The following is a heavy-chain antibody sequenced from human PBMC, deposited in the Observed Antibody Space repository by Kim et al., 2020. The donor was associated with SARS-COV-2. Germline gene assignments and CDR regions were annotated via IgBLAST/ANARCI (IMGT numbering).Heavy chain of an antibody. CDR3: ARDLWPDDDSSGHEDY. Sequence: GGSLRLSCTASGFTFSSYGMHWVRQAPGKGLEWVAVILYDGSNKYYADSVKGRFTISRDNSKNTLYLQMNSLRAEDTAVFYCARDLWPDDDSSGHEDYCGQGTLRTVSS. CDR2: ILYDGSNK. V-gene: IGHV3-33*01. D-gene: IGHD3-22*01. CDR1: GFTFSSYG. J-gene: IGHJ4*02.